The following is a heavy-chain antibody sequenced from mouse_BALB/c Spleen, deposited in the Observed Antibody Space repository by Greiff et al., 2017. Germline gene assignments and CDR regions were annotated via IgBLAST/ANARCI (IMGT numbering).Heavy chain of an antibody. Sequence: DVKLVESGGGLVKPGGSLKLSCAASGFAFSSYDMSWVRQTPEKRLEWVAYISSGGGSTYYPDTVKGRFTISRDNAKNTLYLQMSSLRSEDTAMYYCARHGYGNYDYWGQGTTLTVSS. V-gene: IGHV5-12-1*01. D-gene: IGHD2-10*02. CDR2: ISSGGGST. CDR3: ARHGYGNYDY. J-gene: IGHJ2*01. CDR1: GFAFSSYD.